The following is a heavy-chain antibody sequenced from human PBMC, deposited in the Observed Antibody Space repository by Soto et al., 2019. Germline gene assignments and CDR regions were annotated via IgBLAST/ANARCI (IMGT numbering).Heavy chain of an antibody. Sequence: DVQLVESGGGLVQPGRSLRLSCAASGFTFDDYAMHWVRQAPGKGLEWVSGISWNSGSIGYADSVKGRFTISRDNAKNSLYLQMNSLRAEDTALYYCAKDLGPAAIQDYYYYMDVWGKGTTVTVSS. CDR2: ISWNSGSI. CDR3: AKDLGPAAIQDYYYYMDV. CDR1: GFTFDDYA. J-gene: IGHJ6*03. V-gene: IGHV3-9*01. D-gene: IGHD2-2*01.